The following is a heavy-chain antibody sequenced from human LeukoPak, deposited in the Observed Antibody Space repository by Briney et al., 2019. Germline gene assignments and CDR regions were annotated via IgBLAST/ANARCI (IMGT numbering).Heavy chain of an antibody. D-gene: IGHD6-19*01. J-gene: IGHJ4*02. V-gene: IGHV3-23*01. CDR1: GFTFSSYA. Sequence: GGSLRLSCAASGFTFSSYAMSWVRQAPGKGLEWVSAISGSGGSTYYADSVKGRFTISRDNSKNTLYLQMNSLRAEDTAVYYCAKGHIDSSGGYNYFDYWGQGTLVTVSP. CDR2: ISGSGGST. CDR3: AKGHIDSSGGYNYFDY.